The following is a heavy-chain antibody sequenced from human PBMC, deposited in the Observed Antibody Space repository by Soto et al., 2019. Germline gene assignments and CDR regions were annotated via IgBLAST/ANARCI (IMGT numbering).Heavy chain of an antibody. V-gene: IGHV1-69*13. CDR3: ASCDSGYDYLDY. CDR1: GGTFSSYA. J-gene: IGHJ4*02. D-gene: IGHD5-12*01. Sequence: SVKVSCKASGGTFSSYAISWVRQAPGQGLEWMGGIIPIFGTANYAQKFQGRVTITADESTSTAYMELSSLRSEDTAVYYCASCDSGYDYLDYWGQGTLVTVSS. CDR2: IIPIFGTA.